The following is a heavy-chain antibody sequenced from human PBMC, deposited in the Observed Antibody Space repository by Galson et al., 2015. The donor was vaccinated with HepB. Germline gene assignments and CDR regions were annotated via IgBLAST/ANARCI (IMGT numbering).Heavy chain of an antibody. D-gene: IGHD6-13*01. Sequence: SLRLSCAASGFIFDDYAMHWVRQAPGKGLEWVSGISWNSGSIGYVDSVKGRFTISRDNAKNSLYLQMNSLRAEDTALYYCAKGEPSGIAAAGTGNDYWGQGTLVTVSS. J-gene: IGHJ4*02. V-gene: IGHV3-9*01. CDR2: ISWNSGSI. CDR3: AKGEPSGIAAAGTGNDY. CDR1: GFIFDDYA.